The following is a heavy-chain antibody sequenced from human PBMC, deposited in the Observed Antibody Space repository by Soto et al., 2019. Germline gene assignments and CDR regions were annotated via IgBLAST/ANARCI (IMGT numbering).Heavy chain of an antibody. D-gene: IGHD3-3*01. CDR3: ARIGLVDFWSGYYTTYYYYGMDV. CDR2: INAGNGNT. Sequence: ASVKVSCKASGYTFTSYAMHWVRQAPGQRLEWMGWINAGNGNTKYSQKFQGRVTITRDTSASTAYMELSSLRSEDTAVYYCARIGLVDFWSGYYTTYYYYGMDVWGQGTTVTV. CDR1: GYTFTSYA. V-gene: IGHV1-3*01. J-gene: IGHJ6*02.